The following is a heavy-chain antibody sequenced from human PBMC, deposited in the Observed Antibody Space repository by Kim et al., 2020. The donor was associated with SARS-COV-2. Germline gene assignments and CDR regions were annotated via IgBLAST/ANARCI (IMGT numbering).Heavy chain of an antibody. CDR2: INPNSGGT. CDR3: AYDRDGYNPVFDY. Sequence: ASVKVSCKASGYTFTGYYMHWVRQAPGQGLEWMGWINPNSGGTNYAQKFQGRVTMTRDTSISTAYMELSRLRSDDTAVYYCAYDRDGYNPVFDYWGQGTLVTVSS. D-gene: IGHD3-9*01. J-gene: IGHJ4*02. V-gene: IGHV1-2*02. CDR1: GYTFTGYY.